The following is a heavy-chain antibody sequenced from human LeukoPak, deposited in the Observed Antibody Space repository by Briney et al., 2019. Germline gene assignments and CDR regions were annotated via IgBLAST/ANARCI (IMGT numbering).Heavy chain of an antibody. CDR3: ARVENSYCSGGSCTGY. V-gene: IGHV3-48*03. J-gene: IGHJ4*02. CDR2: ISSSGSSI. CDR1: GFTFSSYE. Sequence: GGSLRLSCAASGFTFSSYEVNWVRQAPGKGLEWVSYISSSGSSIYYADSVKGRFTISRDNAKNSLYLQMNSLRAEDTAVYYCARVENSYCSGGSCTGYWGQGTLVTVSS. D-gene: IGHD2-15*01.